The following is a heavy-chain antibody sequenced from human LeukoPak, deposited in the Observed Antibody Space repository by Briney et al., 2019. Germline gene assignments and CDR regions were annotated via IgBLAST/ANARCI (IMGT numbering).Heavy chain of an antibody. J-gene: IGHJ4*02. Sequence: GGSLRLSCAASGFTFSFYWMSWVRQAPGKGLEWVADIKQDASDKYYVDSVKGRFTISRDNSKNSLYLQMSSLRAEDTAVYFCARHSNKYDYDSSGHYRSFDCWGQGSLVTVSS. CDR1: GFTFSFYW. V-gene: IGHV3-7*01. CDR3: ARHSNKYDYDSSGHYRSFDC. CDR2: IKQDASDK. D-gene: IGHD3-22*01.